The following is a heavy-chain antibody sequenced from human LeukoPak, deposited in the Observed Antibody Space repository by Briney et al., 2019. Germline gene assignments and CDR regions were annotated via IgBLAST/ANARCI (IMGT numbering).Heavy chain of an antibody. CDR1: GGSISSGGYY. CDR3: ARGGGYMVRTFDY. Sequence: PSETLSLTCTVSGGSISSGGYYWSWIRQPPGKGLEWIGYIYYSGSTNYNPSLKSRVTISIDTSKNQFSLKLSSVTAADTAVYYCARGGGYMVRTFDYWGQGTLVTVSS. J-gene: IGHJ4*02. D-gene: IGHD3-10*01. CDR2: IYYSGST. V-gene: IGHV4-61*08.